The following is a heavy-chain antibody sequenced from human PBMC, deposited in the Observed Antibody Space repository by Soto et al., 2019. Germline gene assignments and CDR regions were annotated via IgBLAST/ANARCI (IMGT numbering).Heavy chain of an antibody. V-gene: IGHV3-23*01. D-gene: IGHD3-16*01. CDR3: AKGGPNDY. Sequence: DVQLLESGGDLVQPGGSLRLSCAASGFTFSSYVVSWVRQAPGKGLEWVSSIFSGGNTYYADSVKGRSTISRDNSKNTLYLQMNSLRVEDTAIYYCAKGGPNDYWGQGTLVTVSS. J-gene: IGHJ4*02. CDR2: SIFSGGNT. CDR1: GFTFSSYV.